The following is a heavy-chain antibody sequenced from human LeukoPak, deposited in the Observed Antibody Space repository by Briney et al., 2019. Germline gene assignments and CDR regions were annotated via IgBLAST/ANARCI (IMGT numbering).Heavy chain of an antibody. D-gene: IGHD5-18*01. J-gene: IGHJ3*02. CDR1: GFAFSNYA. Sequence: GGSLRLSCAASGFAFSNYAMYWVRQAPGKGLEWVALISHDGSNKDYADSVKGRFTISRDNSKNTLYLQKNSLRAEDTAVYYCARGREGYSYDDAFDIWGQGTMVTVSS. V-gene: IGHV3-30-3*01. CDR3: ARGREGYSYDDAFDI. CDR2: ISHDGSNK.